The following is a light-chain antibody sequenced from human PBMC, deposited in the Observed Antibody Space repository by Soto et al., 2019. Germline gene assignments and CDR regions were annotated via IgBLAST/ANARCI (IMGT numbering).Light chain of an antibody. J-gene: IGLJ1*01. CDR1: SGDVGAYDF. Sequence: QSVLTQPVSVSGSPGQSITISCTGTSGDVGAYDFVSWYQQHPGKAPRLMIYNVNNRPAGASNRFSGSKSGSTASLTISTLQAEDEADYYCASFTNTYSYVFGAGTKVTVL. CDR2: NVN. CDR3: ASFTNTYSYV. V-gene: IGLV2-14*01.